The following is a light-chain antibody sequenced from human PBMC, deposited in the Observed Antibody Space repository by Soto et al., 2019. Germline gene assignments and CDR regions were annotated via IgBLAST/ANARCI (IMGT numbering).Light chain of an antibody. CDR1: PSDVGGYIS. CDR3: SSYAGFNTFV. Sequence: QSVLTQPPSASGSPGQSVTISCTGTPSDVGGYISVSWYQQSPGKAPKLIIYEVNKRPSGVPDRFSGSKSGSTAFLFVSGLRTEDEADYYCSSYAGFNTFVFGTGTKLTV. J-gene: IGLJ1*01. CDR2: EVN. V-gene: IGLV2-8*01.